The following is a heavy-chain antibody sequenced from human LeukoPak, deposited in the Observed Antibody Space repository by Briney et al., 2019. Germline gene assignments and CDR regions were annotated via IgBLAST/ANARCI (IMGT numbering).Heavy chain of an antibody. CDR3: ASYYGSGSSNFDY. J-gene: IGHJ4*02. CDR1: GYTFTGYY. V-gene: IGHV7-4-1*02. Sequence: GASVKVSCKASGYTFTGYYMHWVRQAPGQGLEWMGWINTNTGNPTYAQGFTGRFVFSLDTSVCTAYLQISSLKAEDTAVYYCASYYGSGSSNFDYWGQGTLVTVSS. D-gene: IGHD3-10*01. CDR2: INTNTGNP.